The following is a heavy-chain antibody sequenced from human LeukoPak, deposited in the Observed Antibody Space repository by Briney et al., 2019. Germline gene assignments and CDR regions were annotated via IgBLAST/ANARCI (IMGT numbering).Heavy chain of an antibody. CDR2: NRNKANSYTT. V-gene: IGHV3-72*01. Sequence: LSLTCTVSGGSISSYYWSWIRQPAGKGLEWIGRNRNKANSYTTEYVASVKGRFTISRDDSKNSLYLQMNSLKTEDTAVYYCARVDSSGYLDYWGQGTLVTVSS. D-gene: IGHD3-22*01. CDR3: ARVDSSGYLDY. J-gene: IGHJ4*02. CDR1: GGSISSYY.